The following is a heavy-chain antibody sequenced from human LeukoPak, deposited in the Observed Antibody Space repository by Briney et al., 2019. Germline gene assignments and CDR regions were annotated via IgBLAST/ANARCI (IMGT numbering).Heavy chain of an antibody. CDR3: AKDKNDYNDSYYMDV. D-gene: IGHD5-24*01. CDR1: GFTFSGYG. Sequence: PGGSLTLSCAASGFTFSGYGIHWVRQAPGKGLEWVACIRYDGTNKYYADPVKGRFTISRDNSKNTLYLQMNGLRAEDTAVYYCAKDKNDYNDSYYMDVWGKGTTVTVSS. CDR2: IRYDGTNK. V-gene: IGHV3-30*02. J-gene: IGHJ6*03.